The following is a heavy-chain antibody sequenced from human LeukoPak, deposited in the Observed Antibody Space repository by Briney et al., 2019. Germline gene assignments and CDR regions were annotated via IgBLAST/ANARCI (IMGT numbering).Heavy chain of an antibody. J-gene: IGHJ3*01. CDR1: GFTFSSYW. V-gene: IGHV3-74*01. CDR3: ARAVDYGDAFYL. D-gene: IGHD4-17*01. CDR2: INSDGSST. Sequence: GGSLRLSCAASGFTFSSYWMHWVRHAPGKGLVWVSRINSDGSSTSYADSVTGRFTISRDNAKNTLYLQMHSLRPEDTAVYYCARAVDYGDAFYLWGQGTMVTVSS.